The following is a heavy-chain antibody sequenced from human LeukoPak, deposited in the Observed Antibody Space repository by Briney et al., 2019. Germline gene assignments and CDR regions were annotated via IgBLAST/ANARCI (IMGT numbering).Heavy chain of an antibody. CDR2: IWYDGSNK. CDR1: GFTFSSYG. CDR3: AKGGDYDILTGRTYYFDY. V-gene: IGHV3-33*06. Sequence: GGSLRLSCAASGFTFSSYGMHWVRQAPGKGLEWVAVIWYDGSNKYYADSVKGRFTISRDNSKNTLYLQMNSLRAEDTAVYYCAKGGDYDILTGRTYYFDYWGQGTLVTVSS. D-gene: IGHD3-9*01. J-gene: IGHJ4*02.